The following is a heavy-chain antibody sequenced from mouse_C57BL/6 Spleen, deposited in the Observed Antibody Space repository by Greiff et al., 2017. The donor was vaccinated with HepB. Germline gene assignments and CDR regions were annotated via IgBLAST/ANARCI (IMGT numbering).Heavy chain of an antibody. V-gene: IGHV1-64*01. Sequence: QVQLQQPGAELVKPGASVKLSCKASGYTFTSYWMHWVKQRPGQGLEWIGMIHPNSGSTNYNEKFKSKATLTVDKSSSTAYMQLRSLTSEDAAVCYGANYGGSYAHWYFDVWGTGTTVTVSS. CDR3: ANYGGSYAHWYFDV. CDR2: IHPNSGST. D-gene: IGHD1-1*01. J-gene: IGHJ1*03. CDR1: GYTFTSYW.